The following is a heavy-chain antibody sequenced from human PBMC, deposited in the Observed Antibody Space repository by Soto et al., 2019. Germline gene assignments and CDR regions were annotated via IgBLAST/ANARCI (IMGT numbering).Heavy chain of an antibody. D-gene: IGHD1-7*01. CDR1: RGSISSSAYY. J-gene: IGHJ3*02. CDR2: VHYSGNT. V-gene: IGHV4-39*01. Sequence: QLQLQESGPGLVKPSETLSLTCTVSRGSISSSAYYWGWIRQPPGKGLEWIGSVHYSGNTYYNPSLKSRLIVSVDTSKNQFSMRLAYVTAADTAVYYCAVPRGESNYNSFPTSFDIWGQGTVVTVSS. CDR3: AVPRGESNYNSFPTSFDI.